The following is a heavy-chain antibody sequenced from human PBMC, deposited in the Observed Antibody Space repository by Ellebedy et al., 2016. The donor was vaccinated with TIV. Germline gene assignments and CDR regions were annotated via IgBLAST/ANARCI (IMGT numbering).Heavy chain of an antibody. CDR1: GFSFRSYW. D-gene: IGHD4-17*01. Sequence: PGGSPRLSCVASGFSFRSYWMSWVRQAPGKGLEWVANIYQDGSAQYYVDSVNGRFTISRDNAKNSLFLQMNSLRVEDTAVYYCARRASYGDYAVQVNPWFDPWGQGTLVTVSS. CDR2: IYQDGSAQ. J-gene: IGHJ5*02. CDR3: ARRASYGDYAVQVNPWFDP. V-gene: IGHV3-7*01.